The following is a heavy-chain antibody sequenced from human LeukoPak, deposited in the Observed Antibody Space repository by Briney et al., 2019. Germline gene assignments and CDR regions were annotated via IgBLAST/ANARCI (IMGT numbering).Heavy chain of an antibody. Sequence: PSETLSLTCAVYGGSFSGYYWSWIRQPPGKGLEWIGEINHSGSTNYNPSLKSRVTISVDTSKNQFSLKLSSVTAADTAVYYCARGAIWDRPGFGYWGQGTLVTVSS. J-gene: IGHJ4*02. V-gene: IGHV4-34*01. CDR1: GGSFSGYY. CDR2: INHSGST. CDR3: ARGAIWDRPGFGY. D-gene: IGHD2-21*01.